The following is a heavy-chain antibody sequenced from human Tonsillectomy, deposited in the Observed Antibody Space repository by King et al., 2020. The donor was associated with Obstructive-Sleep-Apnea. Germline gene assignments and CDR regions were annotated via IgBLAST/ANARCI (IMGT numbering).Heavy chain of an antibody. CDR1: GYTFSTYA. CDR2: ISVSGGST. D-gene: IGHD3-10*01. Sequence: VQLVESGGDLVQPGGSLRLSCAASGYTFSTYAMNWVRQAPGKGLEWVSGISVSGGSTYYADSVKGRFTISRDNSKNTLYLQMNSLRAEDTAVYYCAKDFGFGDVLWGEYYYYGMDVWGQGTTVTVSS. V-gene: IGHV3-23*04. CDR3: AKDFGFGDVLWGEYYYYGMDV. J-gene: IGHJ6*02.